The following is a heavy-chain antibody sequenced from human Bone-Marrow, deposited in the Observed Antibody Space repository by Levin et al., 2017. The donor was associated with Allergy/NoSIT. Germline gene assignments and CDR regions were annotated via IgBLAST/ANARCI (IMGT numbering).Heavy chain of an antibody. Sequence: GASVKVSCKPSGYTFTSYGISWVRQAPGQGLEWMGWISAYNGNTNYAQKLQGRVTMTTDTSTSTAYMELRSLRSDDTAVYYCARDGDCSSTSCYLRRGVFYYYYGMDVWGQGTTVTVSS. V-gene: IGHV1-18*01. D-gene: IGHD2-2*01. J-gene: IGHJ6*02. CDR2: ISAYNGNT. CDR3: ARDGDCSSTSCYLRRGVFYYYYGMDV. CDR1: GYTFTSYG.